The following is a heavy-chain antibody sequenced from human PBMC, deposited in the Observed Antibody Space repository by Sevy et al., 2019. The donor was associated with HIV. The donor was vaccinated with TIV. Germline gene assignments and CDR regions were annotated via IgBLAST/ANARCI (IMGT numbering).Heavy chain of an antibody. CDR2: IWYDGSNK. V-gene: IGHV3-33*01. Sequence: GGSLRLSCAASGFTFSNKGMPWVRQAPGKGLEWVAVIWYDGSNKYYGDSVKGRFTISRDNSKNTLYLQMNSLRVEDTATYYCARESGSDWYLDSWGQGTLVTVSS. J-gene: IGHJ4*02. CDR1: GFTFSNKG. CDR3: ARESGSDWYLDS. D-gene: IGHD2-21*02.